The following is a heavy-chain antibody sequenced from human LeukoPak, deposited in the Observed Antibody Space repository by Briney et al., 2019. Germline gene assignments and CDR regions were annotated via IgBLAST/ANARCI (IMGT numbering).Heavy chain of an antibody. CDR2: ISYDGSNK. CDR1: GFTFSSYA. V-gene: IGHV3-30-3*01. Sequence: GGSLRLSCAASGFTFSSYAMHWVRRAPGKGLEWVAVISYDGSNKYYADSVKGRFTISRDNSKNTLYLQMNSLRAEDTAVYYCARALGGYGDYWGQGTLVTVSS. CDR3: ARALGGYGDY. D-gene: IGHD5-12*01. J-gene: IGHJ4*02.